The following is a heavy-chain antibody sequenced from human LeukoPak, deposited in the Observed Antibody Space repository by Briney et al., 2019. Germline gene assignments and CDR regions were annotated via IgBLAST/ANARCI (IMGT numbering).Heavy chain of an antibody. D-gene: IGHD2-21*01. CDR2: IYSAGGT. J-gene: IGHJ5*02. V-gene: IGHV3-53*01. Sequence: GGSLRLSCAASGFTVSNNYMSWVRRAAGKGLEWVALIYSAGGTYYAHSVKGRFTISRDNSKNTLHLQMNSLRAEDTAVYYCVRNSGELGAWGQGTLVTVSS. CDR1: GFTVSNNY. CDR3: VRNSGELGA.